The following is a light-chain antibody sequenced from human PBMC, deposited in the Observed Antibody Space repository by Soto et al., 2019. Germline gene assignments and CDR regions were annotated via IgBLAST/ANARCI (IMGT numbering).Light chain of an antibody. V-gene: IGKV1-39*01. CDR1: QSISSY. CDR3: QQSYSTPLT. J-gene: IGKJ4*01. CDR2: AAS. Sequence: DVQLTQSPPSLSAYVGDRVTVTCRASQSISSYLNWYQHKPGKAPKLLIYAASSLQSGVPSRFSGSGSGTDFTLTISSLQPEDFATYYCQQSYSTPLTFGGGTKVDI.